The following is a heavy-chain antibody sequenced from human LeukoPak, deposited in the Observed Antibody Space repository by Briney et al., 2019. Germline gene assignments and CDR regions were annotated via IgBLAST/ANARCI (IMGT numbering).Heavy chain of an antibody. Sequence: ASVKVSCKASGYTFTSYYMHWVRQATGQGLGWMGWLDPNSGNTGYAQKFQGRVTITRNTAINTAYMELSSLRSEDTAVYYCARMTVSGRHNWFDPWGQGTLVTVSS. CDR3: ARMTVSGRHNWFDP. D-gene: IGHD6-19*01. CDR1: GYTFTSYY. CDR2: LDPNSGNT. V-gene: IGHV1-8*01. J-gene: IGHJ5*02.